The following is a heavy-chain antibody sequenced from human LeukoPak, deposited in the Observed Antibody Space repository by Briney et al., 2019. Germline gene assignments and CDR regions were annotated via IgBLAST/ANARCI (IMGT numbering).Heavy chain of an antibody. J-gene: IGHJ6*03. V-gene: IGHV3-73*01. CDR1: GFTFSGSA. Sequence: PGGSLRLSCAASGFTFSGSAMHWVRQASGEGLEWVGRIRSKANSYATAYAASVKGRFTISRDDSKNTAYLQMNSLKTEDTAVYYCTRLRDSSDYYYYYYMDVWGKGTTVTISS. D-gene: IGHD6-19*01. CDR2: IRSKANSYAT. CDR3: TRLRDSSDYYYYYYMDV.